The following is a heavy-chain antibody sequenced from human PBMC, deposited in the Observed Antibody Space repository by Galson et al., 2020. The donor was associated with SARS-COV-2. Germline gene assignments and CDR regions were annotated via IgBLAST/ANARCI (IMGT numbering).Heavy chain of an antibody. CDR1: GYTFTTYA. Sequence: GESLKISCKASGYTFTTYAMNWVRQAPGQGLEWMGWINTNTGNPTYAQGFTGRFVFSLDTSVSTAYLQISRLKAEDTAVYYCARESDGSGSEADYWGQGTLVTVSS. CDR2: INTNTGNP. V-gene: IGHV7-4-1*02. CDR3: ARESDGSGSEADY. D-gene: IGHD3-22*01. J-gene: IGHJ4*02.